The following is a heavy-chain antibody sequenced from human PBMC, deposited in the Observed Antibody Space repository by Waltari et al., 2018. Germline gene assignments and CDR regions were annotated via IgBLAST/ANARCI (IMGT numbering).Heavy chain of an antibody. Sequence: QLQLQESGPGLVKPSETLSLTCTVSGGSVSDTNYYWVWIRQPPGKGLEWIGTIYYTGRTFYNPSLQRRVTTSFDTSKNQFSLKVSSVTAADTAVYYCARRKSGTMAEYWGQGTLVAVSS. CDR1: GGSVSDTNYY. J-gene: IGHJ4*02. CDR2: IYYTGRT. CDR3: ARRKSGTMAEY. D-gene: IGHD1-7*01. V-gene: IGHV4-39*07.